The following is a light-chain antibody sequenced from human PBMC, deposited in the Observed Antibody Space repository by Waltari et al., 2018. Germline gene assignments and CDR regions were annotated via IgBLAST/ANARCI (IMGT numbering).Light chain of an antibody. J-gene: IGKJ1*01. V-gene: IGKV4-1*01. CDR3: QQYYTIPVT. CDR1: QSVLYSPNNKNY. CDR2: WAS. Sequence: DIVMTQSPDSLAVSLGERAPSNCKSSQSVLYSPNNKNYLAWYQQKPGQPPKMLIYWASTRESGVPDRFSGSGSGTDFTLTISSLQAEDVAVYYCQQYYTIPVTFGQGTKVEIK.